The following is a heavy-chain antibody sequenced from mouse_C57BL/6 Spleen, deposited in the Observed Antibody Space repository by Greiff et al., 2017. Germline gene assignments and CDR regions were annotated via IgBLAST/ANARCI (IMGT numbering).Heavy chain of an antibody. CDR3: ATYYSNYAAWFAY. CDR1: GYTFTSYW. J-gene: IGHJ3*01. CDR2: IDPSDSET. V-gene: IGHV1-52*01. Sequence: QVQLQQPGAELVRPGSSVKLSCKASGYTFTSYWLHWVKQRPIQGLEWIGNIDPSDSETHYNQKFKDKATLTVDKASSTAYMQLSRLTSEDSAVYYCATYYSNYAAWFAYWGQGTLVTVSA. D-gene: IGHD2-5*01.